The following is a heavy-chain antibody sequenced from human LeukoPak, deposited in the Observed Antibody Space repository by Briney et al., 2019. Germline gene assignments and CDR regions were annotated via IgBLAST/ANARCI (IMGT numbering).Heavy chain of an antibody. D-gene: IGHD1-26*01. V-gene: IGHV1-2*02. J-gene: IGHJ6*03. CDR2: INPNSGGT. CDR1: GYTFTDYY. CDR3: ARKGRVVGATTGLGDYYYYMDV. Sequence: ASVKVSCKASGYTFTDYYMHWVRQAPGQGLEWMGWINPNSGGTNYAQKLQGRVTMTRDTSISTAYMELSRLRSDDTAVYYCARKGRVVGATTGLGDYYYYMDVWGKGTTVTVSS.